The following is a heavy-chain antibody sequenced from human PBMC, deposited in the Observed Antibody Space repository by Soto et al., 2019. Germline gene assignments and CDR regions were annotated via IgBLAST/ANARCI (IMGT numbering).Heavy chain of an antibody. Sequence: SGGSLRLSCAASGFTFSSYAMSWVRQAPGKGLEWVSAISGSGDSTYYADSVKGRFTISRDNSKNTLYLQMNSLRAEDTAVYYCAKTVVVPAAMVNYYYYYGMDVWGQGTTVTVSS. J-gene: IGHJ6*02. D-gene: IGHD2-2*01. V-gene: IGHV3-23*01. CDR1: GFTFSSYA. CDR2: ISGSGDST. CDR3: AKTVVVPAAMVNYYYYYGMDV.